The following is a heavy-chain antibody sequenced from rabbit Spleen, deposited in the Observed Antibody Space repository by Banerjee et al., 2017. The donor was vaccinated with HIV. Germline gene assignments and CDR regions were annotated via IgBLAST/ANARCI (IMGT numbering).Heavy chain of an antibody. CDR2: IDSGSSGFT. J-gene: IGHJ6*01. Sequence: CTASGVSFSSNYYMCWVRQAPGKGLEWIACIDSGSSGFTYFASWAKGRFTISKTSSTTVTLQMTSLTAADTATYFCARDSGSSFSSYGMDLWGQGTLVTVS. CDR1: GVSFSSNYY. D-gene: IGHD8-1*01. V-gene: IGHV1S40*01. CDR3: ARDSGSSFSSYGMDL.